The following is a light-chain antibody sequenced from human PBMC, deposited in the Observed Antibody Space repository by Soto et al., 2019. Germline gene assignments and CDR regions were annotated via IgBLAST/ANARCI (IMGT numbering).Light chain of an antibody. V-gene: IGKV3-15*01. CDR2: GAS. Sequence: EVVMTQSPATLSVSPGERATLSCRASQSVSSNLVWYQQKPGQAPRLLIYGASTRATGIPARFSGSGSGTGFTLTISSLQSEDFAVYYCQHYNNWPPYTFGQGTKLEIK. CDR1: QSVSSN. CDR3: QHYNNWPPYT. J-gene: IGKJ2*01.